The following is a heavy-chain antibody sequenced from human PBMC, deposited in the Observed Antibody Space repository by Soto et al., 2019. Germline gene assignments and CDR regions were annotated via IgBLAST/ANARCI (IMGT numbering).Heavy chain of an antibody. V-gene: IGHV1-69*02. J-gene: IGHJ4*02. Sequence: GASVKVSCKASGGTFTSHSFSWVRQAPGQGLEWMGRIGPVLGLANYAQKFQGRVTITADKSTSTAYMELSGLRPEDTAVYYCARARSSAPPEFDYWGQGTLVTVSS. CDR3: ARARSSAPPEFDY. CDR2: IGPVLGLA. D-gene: IGHD2-15*01. CDR1: GGTFTSHS.